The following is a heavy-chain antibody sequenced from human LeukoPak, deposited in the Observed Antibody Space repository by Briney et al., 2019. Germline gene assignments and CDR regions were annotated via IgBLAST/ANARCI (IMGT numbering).Heavy chain of an antibody. D-gene: IGHD1/OR15-1a*01. J-gene: IGHJ4*02. CDR1: GFTFNSFF. Sequence: GGSLRLSCAASGFTFNSFFLNWVRLTPGRELEWVACISQDGSETFYMDSVRGRFTISRDNSKNSLFLQMSSLRAEDTAVYFCAKTYRNNDQIFDYWGQGALVTVSS. CDR2: ISQDGSET. V-gene: IGHV3-7*01. CDR3: AKTYRNNDQIFDY.